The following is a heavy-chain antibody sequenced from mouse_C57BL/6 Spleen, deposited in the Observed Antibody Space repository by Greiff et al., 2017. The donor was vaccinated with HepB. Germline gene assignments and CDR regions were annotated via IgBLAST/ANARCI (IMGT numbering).Heavy chain of an antibody. J-gene: IGHJ2*01. D-gene: IGHD1-1*01. CDR3: ARDSYGFDY. CDR1: GYAFTNYL. CDR2: INPGSGGT. Sequence: LVESGAELVRPGTSVKVSCKASGYAFTNYLIEWVKQRPGQGLEWIGVINPGSGGTNYNEKFKGKATLTADKSSSTAYMQLSSLTSEDSAVYFCARDSYGFDYWGQGTTLTVSS. V-gene: IGHV1-54*01.